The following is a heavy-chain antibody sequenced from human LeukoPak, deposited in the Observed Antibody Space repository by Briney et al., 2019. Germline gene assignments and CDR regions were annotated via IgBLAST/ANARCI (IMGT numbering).Heavy chain of an antibody. Sequence: AGSLTLSCVVSAFTFSDYWMSWVRQAPGKGLEWVANTKRDGREKYYVDSVRGRFTTSRDNAKNSMYLQMNSLRDEDTAVYYCARGGKLYYDSSDYSEVFWGRGTLVTVSS. CDR1: AFTFSDYW. D-gene: IGHD3-22*01. CDR2: TKRDGREK. CDR3: ARGGKLYYDSSDYSEVF. V-gene: IGHV3-7*03. J-gene: IGHJ4*02.